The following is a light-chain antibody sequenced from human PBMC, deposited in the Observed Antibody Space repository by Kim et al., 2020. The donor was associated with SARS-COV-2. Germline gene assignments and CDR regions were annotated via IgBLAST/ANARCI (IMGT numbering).Light chain of an antibody. Sequence: SYELTQPPSVSVSPGQTASITCSGDKLGDKYASWYQQQPGQPPILVIYQDVKRPSGIPERFSGSNSGNTATLTISGTQAMDEADYYCQAWDSRAVVFGGG. V-gene: IGLV3-1*01. J-gene: IGLJ2*01. CDR1: KLGDKY. CDR2: QDV. CDR3: QAWDSRAVV.